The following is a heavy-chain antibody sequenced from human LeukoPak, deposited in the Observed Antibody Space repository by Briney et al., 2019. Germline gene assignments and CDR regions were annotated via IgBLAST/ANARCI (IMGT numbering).Heavy chain of an antibody. CDR2: INHSGST. J-gene: IGHJ5*02. CDR3: AKTLGGRGYQFNWFDP. V-gene: IGHV4-34*01. D-gene: IGHD2-2*01. CDR1: GGSFSGYY. Sequence: SETLSLTCAVYGGSFSGYYWSWIRQPPGKGLEWIGEINHSGSTNYNPSLKSRVTISVDTPKNQFSLKLSSVTAADTAVYYCAKTLGGRGYQFNWFDPWGQGTLVTVSS.